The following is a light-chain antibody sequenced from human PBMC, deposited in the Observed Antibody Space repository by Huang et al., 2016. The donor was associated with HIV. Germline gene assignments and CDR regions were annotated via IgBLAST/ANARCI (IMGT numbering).Light chain of an antibody. J-gene: IGKJ4*01. CDR3: QQYYSSPLT. CDR2: WAS. V-gene: IGKV4-1*01. Sequence: DIVMTQSPDSLAVSLGERATINCKSSQSVLYSSNNNNYLAWYQQKPGQPPKFLIYWASTREAGFPDRFSGSGSETDFTLTISSLQAEDVAVYYCQQYYSSPLTFGGGTKVEIK. CDR1: QSVLYSSNNNNY.